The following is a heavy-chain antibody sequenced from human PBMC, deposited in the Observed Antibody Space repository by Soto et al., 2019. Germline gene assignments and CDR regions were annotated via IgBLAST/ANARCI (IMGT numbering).Heavy chain of an antibody. Sequence: SESLSLTCAVSGGSISSGGYSWSWIRQPPGKGLEWIGYIYHSGSTYYNPSLKSRVTISVDRSKNQFSLKLSSVTAADTAVYYCASKSYYGGTDVWGQGTPVTVSS. J-gene: IGHJ6*02. CDR2: IYHSGST. D-gene: IGHD3-10*01. CDR3: ASKSYYGGTDV. V-gene: IGHV4-30-2*01. CDR1: GGSISSGGYS.